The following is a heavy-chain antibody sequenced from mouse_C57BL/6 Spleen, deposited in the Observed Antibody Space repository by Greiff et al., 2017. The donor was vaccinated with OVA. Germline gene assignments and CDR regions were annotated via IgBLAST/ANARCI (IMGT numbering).Heavy chain of an antibody. V-gene: IGHV3-6*01. D-gene: IGHD2-3*01. J-gene: IGHJ3*01. CDR3: ARDRGYDGYSAWFAY. Sequence: LMESGPGLVKPSQSLSLTCSVTGYSITSGYYWNWIRQFPGNKLEWMGYISYAGSNKYNPSLKNRISITRDTSKNQFFLKLNSVTTEDTATYYCARDRGYDGYSAWFAYWGQGTLVTVSA. CDR2: ISYAGSN. CDR1: GYSITSGYY.